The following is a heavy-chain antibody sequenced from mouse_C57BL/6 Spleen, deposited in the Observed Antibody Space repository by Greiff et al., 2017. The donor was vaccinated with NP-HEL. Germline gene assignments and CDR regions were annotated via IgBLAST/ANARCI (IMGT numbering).Heavy chain of an antibody. CDR2: IHPNSGST. CDR3: AREEGYSNYVGY. CDR1: GYTFTSYW. D-gene: IGHD2-5*01. J-gene: IGHJ2*01. V-gene: IGHV1-64*01. Sequence: QVQLKQSGAELVKPGASVKLSCKASGYTFTSYWMHWVKQRPGQGLEWIGMIHPNSGSTNYNEKFKSKATLTVDKSSSTAYMQLSSLTSEDSAVYYCAREEGYSNYVGYWGQGTTLTVSS.